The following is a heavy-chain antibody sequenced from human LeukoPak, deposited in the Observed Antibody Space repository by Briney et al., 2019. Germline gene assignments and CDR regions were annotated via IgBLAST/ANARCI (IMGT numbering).Heavy chain of an antibody. CDR3: IRGGPSTWS. D-gene: IGHD2-15*01. V-gene: IGHV3-74*01. CDR2: INDDGSDT. CDR1: GLTLSNYW. J-gene: IGHJ5*02. Sequence: GGSLRLSCAASGLTLSNYWMHWVRQAPGKGLVWVSRINDDGSDTRYADSVKGRFTISRDDATNVVFLQMNSLRPEDTAIYYCIRGGPSTWSWGQGTLVTVSS.